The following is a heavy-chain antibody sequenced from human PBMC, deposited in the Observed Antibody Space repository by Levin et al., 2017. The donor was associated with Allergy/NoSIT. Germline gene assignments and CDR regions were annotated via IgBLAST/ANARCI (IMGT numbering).Heavy chain of an antibody. CDR3: AKSVRVAAKYYFDY. V-gene: IGHV6-1*01. Sequence: QTLSLTCAISGDSVSSNSAAWNWIRQSPSRGLEWLGRTYYRSKWYNDYAVSVKSRITINPDTSKNQFSLQLNSVTPEDTAVYYCAKSVRVAAKYYFDYWGQGTLVTVSS. CDR1: GDSVSSNSAA. D-gene: IGHD2-15*01. CDR2: TYYRSKWYN. J-gene: IGHJ4*02.